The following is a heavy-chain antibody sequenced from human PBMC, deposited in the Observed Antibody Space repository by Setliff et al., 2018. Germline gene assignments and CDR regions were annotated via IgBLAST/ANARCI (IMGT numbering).Heavy chain of an antibody. CDR2: ISNGGGAV. J-gene: IGHJ4*02. V-gene: IGHV3-48*03. CDR3: AKEWGYCNSASCSPYDY. Sequence: GGSLRLSCVASGFTFSNYEFNWVRQAPGKGLEWISYISNGGGAVKYADSVKGRFTISRANSKNTLYLQMNNLRVEDTAVYYCAKEWGYCNSASCSPYDYWGQGTLVTVSS. CDR1: GFTFSNYE. D-gene: IGHD2-2*01.